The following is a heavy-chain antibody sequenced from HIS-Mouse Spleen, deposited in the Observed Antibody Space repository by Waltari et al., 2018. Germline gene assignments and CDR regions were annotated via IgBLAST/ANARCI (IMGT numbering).Heavy chain of an antibody. Sequence: QVQLQEPGPGLVKPSETLSLTCTVSGGSISSYYWSWNRQPPGKVLEWSGYIYYRGGTNYNPSLKSRVTISVDTSKNQFSLKLSSVTAADTAVYYCARLTGVYYFDYWGQGTLVTVSS. CDR2: IYYRGGT. D-gene: IGHD7-27*01. V-gene: IGHV4-59*01. CDR3: ARLTGVYYFDY. CDR1: GGSISSYY. J-gene: IGHJ4*02.